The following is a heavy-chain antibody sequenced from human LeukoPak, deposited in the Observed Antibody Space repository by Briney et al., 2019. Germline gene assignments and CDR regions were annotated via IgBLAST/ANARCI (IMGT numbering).Heavy chain of an antibody. CDR3: AITIAAYYY. J-gene: IGHJ4*02. CDR2: INHSGST. D-gene: IGHD6-6*01. Sequence: PSETLSLTCAVYGGSFSGYYWSWIRQPPGKGLGWIGEINHSGSTNYNPSLKSRVTISVDTSKNQFSLKLSSVTAAETAVYYCAITIAAYYYWGQGTLVTVSS. CDR1: GGSFSGYY. V-gene: IGHV4-34*01.